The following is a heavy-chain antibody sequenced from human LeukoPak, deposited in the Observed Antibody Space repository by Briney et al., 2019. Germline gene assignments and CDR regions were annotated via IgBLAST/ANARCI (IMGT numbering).Heavy chain of an antibody. V-gene: IGHV1-2*06. J-gene: IGHJ4*02. CDR1: GYNFPAYF. D-gene: IGHD2-2*01. CDR2: INPNGGDT. Sequence: ASVQVSCKASGYNFPAYFMHWVRQAPGQGLEWMGRINPNGGDTNYAQKFQGRVIMATDTSISTAYMELSSLRSDDTAVYYCVRVGYASSWSNFDYWGQGTLVTVSS. CDR3: VRVGYASSWSNFDY.